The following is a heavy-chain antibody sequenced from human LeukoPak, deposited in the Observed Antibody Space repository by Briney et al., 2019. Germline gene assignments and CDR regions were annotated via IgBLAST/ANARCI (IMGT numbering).Heavy chain of an antibody. CDR3: ARDIAAAGEYYFDY. CDR2: IYYSGST. Sequence: SETLSLTCTVSGGSISSSSYYWGWVRQPPGQGLEWIGSIYYSGSTYYNPSLKSRVTISVDTSKNQFSLKLSSVTAADTAVYYCARDIAAAGEYYFDYWGQGTLVTVSS. D-gene: IGHD6-13*01. V-gene: IGHV4-39*02. CDR1: GGSISSSSYY. J-gene: IGHJ4*02.